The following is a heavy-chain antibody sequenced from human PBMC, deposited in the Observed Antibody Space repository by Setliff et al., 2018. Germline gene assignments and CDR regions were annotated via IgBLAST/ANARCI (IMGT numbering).Heavy chain of an antibody. Sequence: PSETLSLTCTVSNGSVSTTSHYWGWVRQPPGKGLEWIGSVYYSGYIYYSPSLESRVAISVDTSKNQFSLKVNSVTAADTAVYYCARVDFTMLQGVLGHWGQGTLVTVSS. D-gene: IGHD3-10*01. CDR1: NGSVSTTSHY. CDR2: VYYSGYI. V-gene: IGHV4-39*07. CDR3: ARVDFTMLQGVLGH. J-gene: IGHJ1*01.